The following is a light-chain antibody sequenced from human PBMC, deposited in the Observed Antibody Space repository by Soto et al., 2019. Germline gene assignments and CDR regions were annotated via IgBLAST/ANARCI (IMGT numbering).Light chain of an antibody. V-gene: IGKV2-30*01. Sequence: DVVMTQSPLSLPVTLGQPASISCRSSQSLVYVDGNTYLNWFQQRPGQSPRRLIYKVSNRDSGVPDRFSGSGSGTDFTLRISRVEAEDVGLYYCMQGRRWPWTFGQGTKVEIK. CDR2: KVS. J-gene: IGKJ1*01. CDR1: QSLVYVDGNTY. CDR3: MQGRRWPWT.